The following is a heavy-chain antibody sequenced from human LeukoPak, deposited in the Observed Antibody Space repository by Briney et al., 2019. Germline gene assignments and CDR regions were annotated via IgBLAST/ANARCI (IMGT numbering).Heavy chain of an antibody. CDR1: GISFSNYA. D-gene: IGHD6-19*01. V-gene: IGHV3-23*01. J-gene: IGHJ4*02. CDR3: AKAYHDSGCLIDY. CDR2: IRNDGATR. Sequence: GGSLRLSCAVSGISFSNYAMAWVRQAQGKGLEWVASIRNDGATRDYAGSVKGRSTISRDNSKNTLYLQLNSLRAEDTAVYYCAKAYHDSGCLIDYWGRGTLVTVSS.